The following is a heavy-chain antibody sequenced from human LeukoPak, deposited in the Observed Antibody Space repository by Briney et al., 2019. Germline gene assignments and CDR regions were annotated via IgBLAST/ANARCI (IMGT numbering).Heavy chain of an antibody. D-gene: IGHD3-22*01. CDR1: GFTFSDAW. V-gene: IGHV3-21*01. CDR3: ARGNDYYDSSGYYY. J-gene: IGHJ4*02. Sequence: GGSLRLSCAASGFTFSDAWMTWVRQAPGKGLEWVSFISSSSSYIYYADSVKGRFTISRDNAKNSLYLQVNSLRAEDTAVYYCARGNDYYDSSGYYYWGQGTLVTVSS. CDR2: ISSSSSYI.